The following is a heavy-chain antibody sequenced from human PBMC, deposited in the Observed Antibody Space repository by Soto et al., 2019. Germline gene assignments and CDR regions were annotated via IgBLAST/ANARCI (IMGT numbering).Heavy chain of an antibody. D-gene: IGHD1-26*01. V-gene: IGHV3-23*01. CDR3: ATASGAATYYYYYGMDV. J-gene: IGHJ6*02. Sequence: GGSLRLSCAASGFTFSSYAMSWVRQAPGKGLEWVSAISGSGGSTYYADSVEGRFTISRDNSKNTLYLQMNSLRAEDTAVYYCATASGAATYYYYYGMDVWGQGTTVTVSS. CDR2: ISGSGGST. CDR1: GFTFSSYA.